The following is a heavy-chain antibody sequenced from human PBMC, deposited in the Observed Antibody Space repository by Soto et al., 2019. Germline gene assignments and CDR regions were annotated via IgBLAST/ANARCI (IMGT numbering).Heavy chain of an antibody. Sequence: ASVKVSCKASGYTFTSYDINWVRQATGQGLEWMGWMNPNSGNTGYAQKFQGRVTMTRNTSISTAYMELSSLRSEDTAVYYCARATSDRNWFEPWRQGTLVSVSS. CDR2: MNPNSGNT. CDR3: ARATSDRNWFEP. CDR1: GYTFTSYD. D-gene: IGHD3-16*02. J-gene: IGHJ5*02. V-gene: IGHV1-8*01.